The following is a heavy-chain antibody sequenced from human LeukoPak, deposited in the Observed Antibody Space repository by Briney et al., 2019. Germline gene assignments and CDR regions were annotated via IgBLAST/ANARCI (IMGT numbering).Heavy chain of an antibody. CDR2: IYYSGST. Sequence: SETLSLTCTVSGGSISSYYWSWIRQPPGKGLEWIGYIYYSGSTNYNPSLKSRVTISVDTSKNQFSLELNSVTAADTAVYYCARDLVQMAQPAWFDPWGQGTLVTVSS. CDR3: ARDLVQMAQPAWFDP. J-gene: IGHJ5*02. V-gene: IGHV4-59*12. CDR1: GGSISSYY. D-gene: IGHD5-24*01.